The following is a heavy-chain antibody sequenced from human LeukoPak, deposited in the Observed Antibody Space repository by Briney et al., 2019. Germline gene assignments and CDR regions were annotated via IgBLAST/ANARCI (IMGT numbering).Heavy chain of an antibody. D-gene: IGHD3-22*01. CDR1: GFTFSSYA. V-gene: IGHV3-30-3*01. Sequence: PGGSLRLSCAASGFTFSSYAMHWVRRAPGKGLEWVAVISYDGSNKYYADSVKGRFTISRDNSKNTLYLQMNSLRAEDTAVYYCARVAPASYDSSGYYYPGYWGQGTLVTASS. J-gene: IGHJ4*02. CDR3: ARVAPASYDSSGYYYPGY. CDR2: ISYDGSNK.